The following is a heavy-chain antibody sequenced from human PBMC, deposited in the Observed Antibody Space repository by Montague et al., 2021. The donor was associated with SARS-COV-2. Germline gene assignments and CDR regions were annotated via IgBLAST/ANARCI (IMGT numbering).Heavy chain of an antibody. D-gene: IGHD7-27*01. CDR3: ARGRDQLGWFDP. J-gene: IGHJ5*02. CDR2: MSYSGTT. V-gene: IGHV4-59*01. Sequence: SETLSLTCTVSGGSISSYYWSWIRQPPGKGLEWIGYMSYSGTTNYNPSLRSRLTMSIDTFKDQLSLKLSSLTAADAAVYYCARGRDQLGWFDPWGQGTLVTVSS. CDR1: GGSISSYY.